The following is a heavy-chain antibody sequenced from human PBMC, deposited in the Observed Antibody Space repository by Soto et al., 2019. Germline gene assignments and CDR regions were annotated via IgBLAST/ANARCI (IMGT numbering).Heavy chain of an antibody. V-gene: IGHV3-33*01. D-gene: IGHD6-19*01. J-gene: IGHJ4*02. CDR3: ARDRSSSGWYYFDY. Sequence: GGSLRLSCAASGFTFSSYGMHWVRQAPGKGLEWVAVIWYDGSNKYYADSVKGRFTISRDNSKNTLYLQMNSLRAEDTAVYYCARDRSSSGWYYFDYWGQGTLVTVSS. CDR1: GFTFSSYG. CDR2: IWYDGSNK.